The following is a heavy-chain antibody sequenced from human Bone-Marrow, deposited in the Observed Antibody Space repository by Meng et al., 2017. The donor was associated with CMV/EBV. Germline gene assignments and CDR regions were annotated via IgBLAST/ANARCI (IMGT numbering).Heavy chain of an antibody. CDR3: ALLVGATTVDY. CDR2: IIPILGIA. D-gene: IGHD1-26*01. J-gene: IGHJ4*02. CDR1: GGTFSSYA. V-gene: IGHV1-69*09. Sequence: QVQLVQSGAEVKKPGSSVKVSCKASGGTFSSYAISWVRQAPGQGLEWMGRIIPILGIANYAQKFQGRVTITADKSTSTAYMELSSLRSEDTAVYYCALLVGATTVDYWGQGTLVTVSS.